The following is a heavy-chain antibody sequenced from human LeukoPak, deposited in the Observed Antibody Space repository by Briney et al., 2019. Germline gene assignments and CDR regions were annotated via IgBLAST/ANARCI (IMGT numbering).Heavy chain of an antibody. D-gene: IGHD3-10*01. CDR1: GFTFSDYE. CDR2: ITKTGASI. CDR3: ARGRILRAESFFGF. V-gene: IGHV3-48*03. J-gene: IGHJ4*02. Sequence: PGGSLRLSCVASGFTFSDYEMHWIRQAPGKGLEWVSYITKTGASIYYAPSVRGRFTISSDTADNSLYLQMNSLRAEDSALYYCARGRILRAESFFGFWGQGTLVTVSS.